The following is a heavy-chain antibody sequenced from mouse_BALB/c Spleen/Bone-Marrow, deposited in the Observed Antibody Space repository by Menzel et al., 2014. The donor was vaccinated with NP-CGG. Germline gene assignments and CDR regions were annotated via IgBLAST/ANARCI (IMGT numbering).Heavy chain of an antibody. CDR3: ARQITSDFDY. CDR2: ISSGGSYT. V-gene: IGHV5-6*02. D-gene: IGHD1-1*01. Sequence: DVMLVESGGDLVKPGGSLKLSCAASGFTFNNYGMSWVRLTPDKRLEWVATISSGGSYTYYPDTVKGRFTISRDNAKNTLYLQMGSLRSEDTAMYYCARQITSDFDYWGQGTALAVSS. J-gene: IGHJ2*01. CDR1: GFTFNNYG.